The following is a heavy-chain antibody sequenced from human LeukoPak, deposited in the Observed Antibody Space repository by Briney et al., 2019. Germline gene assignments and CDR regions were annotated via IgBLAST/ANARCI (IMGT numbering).Heavy chain of an antibody. D-gene: IGHD5-18*01. CDR2: IYTSGST. J-gene: IGHJ4*02. CDR3: AREYSYGYVVSFDY. Sequence: SETLSLTCTVSGGSISSYYWSWIRQPAGKGLEWIGRIYTSGSTNYNPSLKSRVTISVDTSKNQFSLKLSSVTAADTAVYYCAREYSYGYVVSFDYWGQGTLVTVSS. CDR1: GGSISSYY. V-gene: IGHV4-4*07.